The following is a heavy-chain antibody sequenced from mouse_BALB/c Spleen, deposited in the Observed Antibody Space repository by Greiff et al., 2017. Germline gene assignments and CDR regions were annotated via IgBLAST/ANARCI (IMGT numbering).Heavy chain of an antibody. V-gene: IGHV1S41*01. D-gene: IGHD2-14*01. CDR1: GYTFTSYW. CDR2: IAPGSGST. CDR3: ARSSYYRYGYAMDY. J-gene: IGHJ4*01. Sequence: DLVKPGASVKLSCKASGYTFTSYWINWIKQRPGQGLEWIGRIAPGSGSTYYNEMFKGEATLTVDTSSSTAYIQLSSLSSEDSAVYFSARSSYYRYGYAMDYWGQGTSVTVSS.